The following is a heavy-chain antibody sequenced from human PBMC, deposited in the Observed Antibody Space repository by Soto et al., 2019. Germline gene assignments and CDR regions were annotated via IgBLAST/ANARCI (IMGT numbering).Heavy chain of an antibody. CDR3: ARGNYDILTALSPDAFDI. D-gene: IGHD3-9*01. CDR1: GCSISSYY. CDR2: IYYSGST. V-gene: IGHV4-59*01. Sequence: SETLSLTCPVSGCSISSYYWSWIRQPPGKGLEWIGYIYYSGSTNYNPSLKSRVTISVDTSKNQFSLKLSSVTAADTAVYYCARGNYDILTALSPDAFDIWGQGTMVTVSS. J-gene: IGHJ3*02.